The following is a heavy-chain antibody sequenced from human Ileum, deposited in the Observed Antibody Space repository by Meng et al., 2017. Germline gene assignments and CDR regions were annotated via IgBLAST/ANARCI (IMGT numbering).Heavy chain of an antibody. Sequence: GRLQESGPGLVRPRETLSLTCNVSGGSVSSASYYWSWIRQPPGKGLEWIGLIHYSGSRNYNPSLKSRVTMSVDTSKNQVSLRLTSVTAADTAVYYCARFYGSGTFEVHDYWGQGTLVTVSS. V-gene: IGHV4-61*01. CDR3: ARFYGSGTFEVHDY. CDR2: IHYSGSR. D-gene: IGHD3-10*01. J-gene: IGHJ4*02. CDR1: GGSVSSASYY.